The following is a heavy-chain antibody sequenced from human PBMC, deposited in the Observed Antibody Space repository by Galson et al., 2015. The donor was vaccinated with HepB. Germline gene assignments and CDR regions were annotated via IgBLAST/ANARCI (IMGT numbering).Heavy chain of an antibody. V-gene: IGHV3-33*01. CDR3: AREGQGGMDV. CDR1: GFTFSSYV. CDR2: IWSDGSNK. Sequence: SLRLSCAASGFTFSSYVMHWVRQAPGKGLEWVTLIWSDGSNKLYGDSVKGRFTVSRDNSKNTVYLQMNSLRTEDTAVYYCAREGQGGMDVWGQGTTVTVSS. J-gene: IGHJ6*02. D-gene: IGHD1-26*01.